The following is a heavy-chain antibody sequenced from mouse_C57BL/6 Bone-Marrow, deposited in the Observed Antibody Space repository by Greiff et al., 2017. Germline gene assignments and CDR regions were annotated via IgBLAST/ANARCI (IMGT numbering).Heavy chain of an antibody. CDR3: ASAYDYYDGYYYAMDY. CDR1: GFTFSSYG. Sequence: EVQLVEPGGDLVKPGGSLKLSCAASGFTFSSYGMSWVRQTPDKRLEWVANISSGGSYTYYHDSVKGRFTISRDTAKNTLYLQMSSLKSEDTAMYYCASAYDYYDGYYYAMDYWGQGTSVTVSS. D-gene: IGHD1-1*01. J-gene: IGHJ4*01. CDR2: ISSGGSYT. V-gene: IGHV5-6*01.